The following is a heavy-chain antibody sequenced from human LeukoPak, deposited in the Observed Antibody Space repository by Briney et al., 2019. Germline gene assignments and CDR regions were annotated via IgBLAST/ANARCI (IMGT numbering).Heavy chain of an antibody. CDR2: VHIGSGST. CDR1: GYTFISHP. CDR3: AREVFGSLGTIRFDF. Sequence: ASVKVSCKASGYTFISHPIHWVRQAPGQRLEWMGWVHIGSGSTQYSQEFQGRVTITRDTSASTVYMELSSLRSEDMAVYYCAREVFGSLGTIRFDFWGQGTLVTVSS. V-gene: IGHV1-3*03. J-gene: IGHJ4*02. D-gene: IGHD3-10*02.